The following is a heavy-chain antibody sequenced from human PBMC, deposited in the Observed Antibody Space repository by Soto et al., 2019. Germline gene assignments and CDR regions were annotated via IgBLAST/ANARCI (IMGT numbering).Heavy chain of an antibody. Sequence: GSLRLSCAASGFTFSTYSMNWVRQAPGRGLEWVSSISSSSSYIHYADSVKGRFTISRDNAKNSLYLQMNSLRAEDTAVYYCARDLEAARPRDAFDIWGQGTMVTVSS. CDR3: ARDLEAARPRDAFDI. CDR1: GFTFSTYS. D-gene: IGHD6-6*01. CDR2: ISSSSSYI. V-gene: IGHV3-21*01. J-gene: IGHJ3*02.